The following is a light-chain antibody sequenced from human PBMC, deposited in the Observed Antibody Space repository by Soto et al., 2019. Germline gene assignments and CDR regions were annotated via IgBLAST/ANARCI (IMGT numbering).Light chain of an antibody. CDR1: SSDVGRNNY. CDR3: NSYTGTSARYD. CDR2: DVS. J-gene: IGLJ1*01. Sequence: AVLTPPASVSGSSGQSITISCTGNSSDVGRNNYVSWYQQHPGKAPKLIIFDVSYRPSGVSNRFSGSKSANTASLTIFGLQAEDEADYYCNSYTGTSARYDFGTGTNVTVL. V-gene: IGLV2-14*03.